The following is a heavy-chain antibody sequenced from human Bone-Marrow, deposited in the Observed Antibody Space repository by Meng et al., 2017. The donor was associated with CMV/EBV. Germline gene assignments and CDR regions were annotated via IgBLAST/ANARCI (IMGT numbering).Heavy chain of an antibody. Sequence: SETLSLTCTVSGGSISSSSYYWGWIRQPPGKGLEWIGSIYYSGSTYYNPSLKSRVTISVDTSKNQFSLKLSSVTAADTAVYYCARDPSGSGYYYYGMYVWGQGTTVTVSS. CDR2: IYYSGST. V-gene: IGHV4-39*07. CDR3: ARDPSGSGYYYYGMYV. CDR1: GGSISSSSYY. J-gene: IGHJ6*02. D-gene: IGHD3-22*01.